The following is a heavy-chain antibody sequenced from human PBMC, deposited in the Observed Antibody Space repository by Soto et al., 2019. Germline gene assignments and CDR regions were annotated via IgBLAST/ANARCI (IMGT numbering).Heavy chain of an antibody. CDR1: GFTFSSYW. CDR2: IKQDGSEK. D-gene: IGHD3-9*01. J-gene: IGHJ6*02. CDR3: ARSGGSYYDILTGYYRSHYYYYGMDV. V-gene: IGHV3-7*03. Sequence: PGGSLILSCAASGFTFSSYWMSWVRQAPGKGREWVANIKQDGSEKYYVDSVKGRFTISRDNAKNSLYLQMNSLRAEDTAVYYCARSGGSYYDILTGYYRSHYYYYGMDVWGQGTTVTVSS.